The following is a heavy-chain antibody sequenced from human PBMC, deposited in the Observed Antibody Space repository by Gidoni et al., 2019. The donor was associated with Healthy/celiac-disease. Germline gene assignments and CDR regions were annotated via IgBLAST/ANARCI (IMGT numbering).Heavy chain of an antibody. CDR2: ISSSSSYI. CDR3: ARDSAAAGYYYYYGMDV. J-gene: IGHJ6*02. V-gene: IGHV3-21*01. D-gene: IGHD6-13*01. CDR1: GFTFSSYS. Sequence: EVQLVESGGGLVKPGGSLRLSCAASGFTFSSYSMNWVRQAPGKGLECVSSISSSSSYIYYADSVKGRFTISRDNAKNSLYLQMNSLRAEDTAVYYCARDSAAAGYYYYYGMDVWGQGTTVTVSS.